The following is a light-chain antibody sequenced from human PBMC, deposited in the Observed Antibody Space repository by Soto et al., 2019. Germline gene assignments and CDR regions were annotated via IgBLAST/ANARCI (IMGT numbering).Light chain of an antibody. CDR3: QQYGSSPWT. V-gene: IGKV3-20*01. CDR2: GAS. CDR1: QSVSSXY. Sequence: EXXXXQSXGXXXXSPXERATLSCXAXQSVSSXYLAWYQQKPGQAPRLLIYGASSRATGIPDRFSGSGSGTDFTLTISRLEPEDFAVYYCQQYGSSPWTFGQGTKVEIK. J-gene: IGKJ1*01.